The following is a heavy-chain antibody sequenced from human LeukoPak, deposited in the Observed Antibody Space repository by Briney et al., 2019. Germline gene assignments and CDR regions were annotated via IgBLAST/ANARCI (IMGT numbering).Heavy chain of an antibody. D-gene: IGHD4-17*01. V-gene: IGHV3-30*18. CDR2: ISYDGSNK. Sequence: GGSLRLPCAASGFTFSSYGMHWVRQAPGKGLEWVAVISYDGSNKYYADSVKGRFTISRDNSKNTLYLQMNSLRAEDTAVYYCAKGPLRFDYGDYLDYWGQGTLVTVSS. J-gene: IGHJ4*02. CDR1: GFTFSSYG. CDR3: AKGPLRFDYGDYLDY.